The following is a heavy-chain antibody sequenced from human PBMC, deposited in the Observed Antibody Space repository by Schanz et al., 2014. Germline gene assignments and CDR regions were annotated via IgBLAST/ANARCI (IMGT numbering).Heavy chain of an antibody. Sequence: QVRLVESGGGLVKPGGSLRLSCAASGFIFNDYYMNWVRQAPGRGLEWISYIGSSSTTMYYADSVKGRFTISRDNAKNLRYLQMNSLRDEDTAVYYCARDHPHRGVTGYYNDVWGQGTSVTVSS. V-gene: IGHV3-11*04. J-gene: IGHJ6*02. CDR3: ARDHPHRGVTGYYNDV. CDR1: GFIFNDYY. CDR2: IGSSSTTM. D-gene: IGHD3-9*01.